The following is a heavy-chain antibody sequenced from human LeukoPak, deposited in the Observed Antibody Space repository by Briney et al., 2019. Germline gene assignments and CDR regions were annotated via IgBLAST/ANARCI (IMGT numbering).Heavy chain of an antibody. J-gene: IGHJ4*02. V-gene: IGHV4-30-2*03. Sequence: SQTLSLTCTVSGGSISSGGYYWSWIRQPPGKGLEWIGYIYHSGSTYYNPSLKSRVTISVDTSKNQFSPKLSSVTAADTAVYYCAIAIAAAGTPRFDYWGQGTLVTVSS. CDR1: GGSISSGGYY. CDR2: IYHSGST. CDR3: AIAIAAAGTPRFDY. D-gene: IGHD6-13*01.